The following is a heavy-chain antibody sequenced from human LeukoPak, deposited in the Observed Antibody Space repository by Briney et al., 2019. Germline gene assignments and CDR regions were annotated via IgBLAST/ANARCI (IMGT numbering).Heavy chain of an antibody. D-gene: IGHD2-15*01. J-gene: IGHJ6*02. V-gene: IGHV3-53*01. Sequence: GGSLRLSCAASGFTVSSNYMSWVRQAPGKGLEWVSVIYSGGSTYYADSLKSRFTISRDNSKNTLYLQMNSLRAEDTAVYYCAREGGGYCSGGSCYAYYYYGMDVWGQGTTVTVSS. CDR1: GFTVSSNY. CDR2: IYSGGST. CDR3: AREGGGYCSGGSCYAYYYYGMDV.